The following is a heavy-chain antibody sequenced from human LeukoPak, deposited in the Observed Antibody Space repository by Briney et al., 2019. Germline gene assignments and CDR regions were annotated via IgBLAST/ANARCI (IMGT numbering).Heavy chain of an antibody. CDR3: ARDPVREADPFYYYDSDPRYYYGMDV. D-gene: IGHD3-22*01. V-gene: IGHV1-69*04. CDR2: IIPILGIA. CDR1: GGTFSSYA. Sequence: GSSVKVSCKASGGTFSSYAISWVRQAPGQGLEWMGRIIPILGIANYAQKFQGRVTITADKSTSTAYMELSSLRSEDTAVYYCARDPVREADPFYYYDSDPRYYYGMDVWGQGTTVTVSS. J-gene: IGHJ6*02.